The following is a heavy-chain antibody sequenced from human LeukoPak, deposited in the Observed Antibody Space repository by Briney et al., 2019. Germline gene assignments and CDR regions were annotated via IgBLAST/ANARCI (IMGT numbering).Heavy chain of an antibody. CDR2: IYTSRST. J-gene: IGHJ4*02. V-gene: IGHV4-4*07. CDR1: GGSISSYY. Sequence: SETLSLTCTVSGGSISSYYWSWIRQPAGKGLEWIGRIYTSRSTNYNPSLKSRVTMSVDTSKNQFSLKLSSVTAADTAVYYCALATVTTPASPLDYWGQGTLVTVSS. D-gene: IGHD4-17*01. CDR3: ALATVTTPASPLDY.